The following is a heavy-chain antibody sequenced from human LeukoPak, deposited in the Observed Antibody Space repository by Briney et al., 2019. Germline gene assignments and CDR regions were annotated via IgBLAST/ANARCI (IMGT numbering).Heavy chain of an antibody. CDR1: GYTFTSYA. CDR3: ARGAKYYYGSSGYPIPGPFDY. V-gene: IGHV1-3*01. D-gene: IGHD3-22*01. J-gene: IGHJ4*02. Sequence: ASVKVSCKASGYTFTSYAMHWVRQAPGQRLEWMGWINAGNGNTKYSQKFQGRVTITRDTSASTAYMELSSLRSEDTAVYYCARGAKYYYGSSGYPIPGPFDYWGQGTLVTVSS. CDR2: INAGNGNT.